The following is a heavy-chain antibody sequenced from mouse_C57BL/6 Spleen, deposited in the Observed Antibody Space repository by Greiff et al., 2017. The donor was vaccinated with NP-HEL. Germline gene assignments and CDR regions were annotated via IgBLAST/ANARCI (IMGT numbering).Heavy chain of an antibody. CDR1: GYTFTSYW. D-gene: IGHD1-1*01. V-gene: IGHV1-5*01. CDR3: TRDHGSSYYWYFDV. J-gene: IGHJ1*03. Sequence: EVQLQQSGTVLARPGASVKMSCKTSGYTFTSYWMHWVKQRPGQGLEWIGAIYPGNSDTSYNQKFKGKAKLTAVTSASTAYMELSSLTNEDSAVYYCTRDHGSSYYWYFDVWGTGTTVTVSS. CDR2: IYPGNSDT.